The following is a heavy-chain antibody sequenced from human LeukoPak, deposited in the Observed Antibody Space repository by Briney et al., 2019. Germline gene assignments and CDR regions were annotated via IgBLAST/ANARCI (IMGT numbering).Heavy chain of an antibody. CDR3: ARVQQLVAGWFDP. CDR2: IYSGGST. V-gene: IGHV3-53*01. D-gene: IGHD6-13*01. CDR1: GFTFSSYW. Sequence: GGSLRLSCAASGFTFSSYWMHWVRQAPGKGLEWVSVIYSGGSTYYADSVKGRFTISRDNSKNTLYLQMNSLRAEDTAVYYCARVQQLVAGWFDPWGQGTLVTVSS. J-gene: IGHJ5*02.